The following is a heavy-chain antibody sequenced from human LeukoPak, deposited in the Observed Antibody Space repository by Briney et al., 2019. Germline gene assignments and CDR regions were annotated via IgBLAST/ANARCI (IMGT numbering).Heavy chain of an antibody. J-gene: IGHJ6*02. CDR1: GFTFSSYG. CDR3: ARGKYSYDSYYYYGMDV. Sequence: GGSLRLSCAASGFTFSSYGMHWVRQAPGKGLEWVAVISYDGSNKYYADSVKGRFTISRDNSKNTLYLQMNSLRAEDTAAYYCARGKYSYDSYYYYGMDVWGQGTTVTVSS. D-gene: IGHD5-18*01. V-gene: IGHV3-30*03. CDR2: ISYDGSNK.